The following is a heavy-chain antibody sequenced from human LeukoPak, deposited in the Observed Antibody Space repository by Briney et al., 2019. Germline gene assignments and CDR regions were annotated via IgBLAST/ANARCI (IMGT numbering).Heavy chain of an antibody. J-gene: IGHJ4*02. V-gene: IGHV3-7*01. Sequence: PGGSLRLSCAASGFTFSSYWMHWVRQAPGKGLEWVANIHKDGSAKRYVDSVKGRFTISRDNAKSSLYLQMNSLRDEDTAVYYCTRDRGFGADDYWGQGSLVSVSS. CDR3: TRDRGFGADDY. CDR2: IHKDGSAK. D-gene: IGHD3-10*01. CDR1: GFTFSSYW.